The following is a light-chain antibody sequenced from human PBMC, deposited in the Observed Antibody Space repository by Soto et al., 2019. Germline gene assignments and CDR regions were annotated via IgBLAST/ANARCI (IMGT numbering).Light chain of an antibody. J-gene: IGKJ2*01. V-gene: IGKV3-20*01. Sequence: EIVMTQSPATLSVSPGERATLSCRASQSVSSKLAWFQQKPGQAPSLLIYDASSRATGIPDRVSGSGSGTDFTLTISRLEPEDFAVYYCQQYARPPFAFGQGTKVDIK. CDR3: QQYARPPFA. CDR1: QSVSSK. CDR2: DAS.